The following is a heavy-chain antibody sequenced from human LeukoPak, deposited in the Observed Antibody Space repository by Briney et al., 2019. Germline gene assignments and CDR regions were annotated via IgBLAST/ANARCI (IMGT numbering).Heavy chain of an antibody. V-gene: IGHV3-21*01. J-gene: IGHJ4*02. D-gene: IGHD5-24*01. Sequence: GGSLRLSCAASGFTFSSYSMNWVRQAPGKGLEWVSSISSSSSYIYYADSVKGRFTISRDNAKNSLYLQMNSLRAEDTAVYYCARDSPHRDGYNPLDYWGQGTLVTVSS. CDR1: GFTFSSYS. CDR2: ISSSSSYI. CDR3: ARDSPHRDGYNPLDY.